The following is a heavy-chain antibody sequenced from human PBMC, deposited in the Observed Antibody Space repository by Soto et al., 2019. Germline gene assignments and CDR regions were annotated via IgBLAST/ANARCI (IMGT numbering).Heavy chain of an antibody. CDR1: GYSFTSYW. J-gene: IGHJ5*02. CDR3: ARHAGTLLRGYCASTSCRFDP. Sequence: PGESLKISCKGSGYSFTSYWIGWVRQMPGKGLEWMGIIYPDDSDTRYSPSFQGQVTISADKSISTAYLQWSSLKASDTAMYYCARHAGTLLRGYCASTSCRFDPWGQGTLVTVSS. CDR2: IYPDDSDT. V-gene: IGHV5-51*01. D-gene: IGHD2-2*01.